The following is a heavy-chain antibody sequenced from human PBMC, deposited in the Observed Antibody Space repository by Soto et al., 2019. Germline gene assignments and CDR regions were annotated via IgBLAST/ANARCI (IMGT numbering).Heavy chain of an antibody. Sequence: SDTLSLTCADYGVSFSGYYWNWILQSPGKGLEWIGEINHSGSTNYNPSLKSRVTISVDTSKSQFSLKLSSVTAADTAVYYCAGDYYDSSDYYYGDAFDIWGRGTMVT. J-gene: IGHJ3*02. V-gene: IGHV4-34*01. D-gene: IGHD3-22*01. CDR2: INHSGST. CDR1: GVSFSGYY. CDR3: AGDYYDSSDYYYGDAFDI.